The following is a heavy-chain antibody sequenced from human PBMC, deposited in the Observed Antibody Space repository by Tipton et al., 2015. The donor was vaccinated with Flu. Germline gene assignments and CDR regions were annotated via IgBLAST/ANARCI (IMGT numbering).Heavy chain of an antibody. CDR1: GGTFTSYA. CDR2: IIPIIGIA. J-gene: IGHJ3*02. V-gene: IGHV1-69*01. CDR3: ARELRSENFEAFDI. Sequence: QVQLVQSGAEVKKPGSSVKVSCKASGGTFTSYAVTWVRQAPGQGPEWMGGIIPIIGIAQYAQKFQGRVTITAGESRTTVYMELSGLKSEDTAVYYCARELRSENFEAFDIWGQGTTVTVSS.